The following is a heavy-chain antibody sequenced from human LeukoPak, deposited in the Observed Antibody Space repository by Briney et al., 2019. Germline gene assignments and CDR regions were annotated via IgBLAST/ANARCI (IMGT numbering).Heavy chain of an antibody. CDR3: AKEGVAGNFDY. CDR2: ISYDGSNK. J-gene: IGHJ4*02. D-gene: IGHD6-19*01. Sequence: GGSLRLSCAASGFTFSSYGMHWVRQAPGKGLEWVAVISYDGSNKYYADSVKGRFTISRDNSKNTLYLQMNSLRAEDTAVHYCAKEGVAGNFDYWGQGTLVTVSS. V-gene: IGHV3-30*18. CDR1: GFTFSSYG.